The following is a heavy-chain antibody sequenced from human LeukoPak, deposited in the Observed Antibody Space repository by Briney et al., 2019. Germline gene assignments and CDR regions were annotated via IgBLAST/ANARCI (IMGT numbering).Heavy chain of an antibody. CDR2: IDTSGNT. Sequence: GGSLRLSCAASGFSFSSHAVTWVRQAPGKGLQWVSSIDTSGNTYYADSVKGRFSVSRDNSKNTVYFQMNSLRAEDTAVYYCARDSIAVVEGMDVLGQGTTVTVSS. V-gene: IGHV3-23*01. J-gene: IGHJ6*02. CDR1: GFSFSSHA. CDR3: ARDSIAVVEGMDV. D-gene: IGHD6-19*01.